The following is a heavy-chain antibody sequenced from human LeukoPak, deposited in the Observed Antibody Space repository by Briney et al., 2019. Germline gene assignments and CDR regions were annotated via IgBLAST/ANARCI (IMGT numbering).Heavy chain of an antibody. V-gene: IGHV4-31*01. CDR1: GGSISSGGYY. CDR2: IYYSGST. D-gene: IGHD3-3*01. Sequence: PSGTLSLTCTVSGGSISSGGYYWSWIRQHPGKGLEWIGYIYYSGSTYYNPSLKSQVTISVNTSKNQFSLKLSSVTAEDTAVYYCARSIYDFWSGYYTSFDYWGQGTLVTVSS. CDR3: ARSIYDFWSGYYTSFDY. J-gene: IGHJ4*02.